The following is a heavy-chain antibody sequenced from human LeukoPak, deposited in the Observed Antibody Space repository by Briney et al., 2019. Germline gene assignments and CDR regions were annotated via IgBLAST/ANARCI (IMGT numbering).Heavy chain of an antibody. V-gene: IGHV1-46*01. D-gene: IGHD3-22*01. CDR2: INPSGGST. CDR3: ARDGPGAAMIVTPPRAFDI. J-gene: IGHJ3*02. CDR1: GYTFTSYY. Sequence: ASVKVSCKASGYTFTSYYMHWVRQAPGQGLEWMGLINPSGGSTSYAQKFQGGVTMTRDTSTSTVYMELSSLRSEDTAVYYCARDGPGAAMIVTPPRAFDIWGQGTMVTVSS.